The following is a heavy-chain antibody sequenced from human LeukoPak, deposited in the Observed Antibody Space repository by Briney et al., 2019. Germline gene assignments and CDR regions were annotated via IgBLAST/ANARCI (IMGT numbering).Heavy chain of an antibody. V-gene: IGHV1-18*04. CDR2: ISAYNGNT. CDR1: GYTFTGYY. Sequence: ASVKVSCKASGYTFTGYYMHWVRQAPGQGLEWMGWISAYNGNTNYAQKLQGRVTMTTDTSTSTAYMELRSLRSDDTAVYYCARSEGIVVVPAAGTFDYWGQGTLVTVSS. CDR3: ARSEGIVVVPAAGTFDY. D-gene: IGHD2-2*01. J-gene: IGHJ4*02.